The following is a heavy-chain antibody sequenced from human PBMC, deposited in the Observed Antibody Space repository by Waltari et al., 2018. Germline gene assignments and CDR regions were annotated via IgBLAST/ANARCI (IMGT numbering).Heavy chain of an antibody. D-gene: IGHD3-10*01. J-gene: IGHJ4*02. V-gene: IGHV3-7*03. CDR2: SNHGGSEK. Sequence: EVQLVASGGGLVQPGGSLRLSCAVSGFMFGSSWMTWVRQGPGKRLAGVDNSNHGGSEKYYVDAVKVRFTSARDNTKSSLFLQMNSLGAGDTAVYYCATYRWLGYWGQGSLVTVSS. CDR3: ATYRWLGY. CDR1: GFMFGSSW.